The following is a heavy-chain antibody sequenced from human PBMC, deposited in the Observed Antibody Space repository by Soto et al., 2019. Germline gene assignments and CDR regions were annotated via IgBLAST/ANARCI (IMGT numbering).Heavy chain of an antibody. CDR1: GGTFTKYT. Sequence: QVQLVQSGAEVKKPGSSVKVSCKASGGTFTKYTISWVRQSPGQGLEWMGGIIPIFGATNYVQKFRGRVTITADESTSTAYMELSSLTSNATAVYFCARDGDGNSMAYWGQGTLVTVSS. CDR2: IIPIFGAT. J-gene: IGHJ4*02. V-gene: IGHV1-69*01. CDR3: ARDGDGNSMAY. D-gene: IGHD4-4*01.